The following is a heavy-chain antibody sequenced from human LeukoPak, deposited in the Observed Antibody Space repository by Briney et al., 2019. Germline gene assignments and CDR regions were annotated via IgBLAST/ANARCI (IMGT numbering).Heavy chain of an antibody. D-gene: IGHD3-22*01. J-gene: IGHJ4*02. V-gene: IGHV3-74*01. CDR1: GFTFSNNW. Sequence: GGSLSLSCAASGFTFSNNWMHWVRQAPGKGLVWFSRINSDGRTTTYADSVKGRFTIARDNAKNTLYLQMNSLRAEDTAVYYCAMIKEGWGQGTLVTVSS. CDR3: AMIKEG. CDR2: INSDGRTT.